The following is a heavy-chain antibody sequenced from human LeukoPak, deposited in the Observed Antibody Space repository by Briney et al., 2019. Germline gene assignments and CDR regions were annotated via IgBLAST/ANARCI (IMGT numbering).Heavy chain of an antibody. CDR3: ARRSSGSLDY. J-gene: IGHJ4*02. CDR2: INHSGST. V-gene: IGHV4-34*01. Sequence: PSETLSLTCAVYGGSFSGYYWSWIRQPPGKGLEWIGEINHSGSTNYNPSLKSRVTISVDTSKNQFSLKLSSVTAADTAVYYCARRSSGSLDYWGQGTLVTVSS. CDR1: GGSFSGYY. D-gene: IGHD6-19*01.